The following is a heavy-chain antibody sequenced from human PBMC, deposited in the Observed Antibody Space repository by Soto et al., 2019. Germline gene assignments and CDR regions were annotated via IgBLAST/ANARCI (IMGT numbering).Heavy chain of an antibody. V-gene: IGHV3-74*01. CDR3: ARADYGDFPSDNFDY. CDR1: GFTFSSYW. J-gene: IGHJ4*02. CDR2: INSDGSST. D-gene: IGHD4-17*01. Sequence: EVQLVESGGGLVQPGGSLRLSCAASGFTFSSYWMHWVRQAPGKGLVWVSRINSDGSSTSYADSVKGRFTISRDNAKNTLYLQMNSLRAEDTAVYYCARADYGDFPSDNFDYWGQGTLVTVSS.